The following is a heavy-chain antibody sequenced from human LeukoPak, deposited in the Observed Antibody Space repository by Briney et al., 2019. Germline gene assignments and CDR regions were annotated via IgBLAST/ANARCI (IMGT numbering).Heavy chain of an antibody. CDR3: ARVDSVLLWFGESNY. D-gene: IGHD3-10*01. CDR2: IKQDGNEK. Sequence: GGSLRLSCAASGLTFSSYWMTWVRQAPGKGLEWVATIKQDGNEKYSVDSVKGRFIVSRDNAKNSLHLQMNSLGVEDTAVYYCARVDSVLLWFGESNYWGQGTLVTVSS. CDR1: GLTFSSYW. J-gene: IGHJ4*02. V-gene: IGHV3-7*05.